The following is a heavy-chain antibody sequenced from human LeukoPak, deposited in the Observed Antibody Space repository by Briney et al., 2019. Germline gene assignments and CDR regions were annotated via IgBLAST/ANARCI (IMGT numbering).Heavy chain of an antibody. V-gene: IGHV4-59*01. J-gene: IGHJ4*02. D-gene: IGHD5-18*01. Sequence: SETLSLTCTVSGGSINNYYWSWIRQPPGKGLEWIGYIYYSGSTNYNPSLKSRVSISVDTSKNQFSLKLSFVTAADTAVYYCARIVPYNYGYVDYWGQGTLVTVSS. CDR2: IYYSGST. CDR1: GGSINNYY. CDR3: ARIVPYNYGYVDY.